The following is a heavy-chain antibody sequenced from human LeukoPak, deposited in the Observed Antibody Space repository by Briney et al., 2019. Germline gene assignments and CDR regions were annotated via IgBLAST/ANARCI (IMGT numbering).Heavy chain of an antibody. CDR3: ARERKDYGSGSYYTDY. Sequence: GGSMRLSCAASGFTASSNYMRWVRQAPGKVLEWVSVIYSGGSTYYAHSVKGRFTISTDNSKNTLYLQKNSLMAEDTAVYYCARERKDYGSGSYYTDYWGQGTLVTVSS. D-gene: IGHD3-10*01. J-gene: IGHJ4*02. CDR2: IYSGGST. CDR1: GFTASSNY. V-gene: IGHV3-53*01.